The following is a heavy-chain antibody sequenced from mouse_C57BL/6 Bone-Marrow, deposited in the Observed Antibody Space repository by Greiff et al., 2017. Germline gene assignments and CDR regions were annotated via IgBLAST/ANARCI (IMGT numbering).Heavy chain of an antibody. V-gene: IGHV1-80*01. CDR2: IYPGDGDT. D-gene: IGHD2-3*01. CDR3: ARRGRWLLFDY. J-gene: IGHJ2*01. CDR1: GYAFSSYW. Sequence: VQLQQSGAELVKPGASVKISCKASGYAFSSYWMNWVKQRSGKGLEWIGQIYPGDGDTNYNGKFKGKATLTADKTSSTAYMQLSSLTSEDSAVYFCARRGRWLLFDYWGQGTTLTVSS.